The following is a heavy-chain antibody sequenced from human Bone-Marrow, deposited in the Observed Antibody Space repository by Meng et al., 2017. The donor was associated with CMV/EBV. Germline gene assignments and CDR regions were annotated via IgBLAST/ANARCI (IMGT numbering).Heavy chain of an antibody. CDR3: AKGSSEYSNNWFDS. Sequence: AASGFTFSNYAMHWVRQAPGKGLEWVAVISYDGSNKYYVDSVKGRFTISRDKSQNTLYLQMDSLRAEDTAIYYCAKGSSEYSNNWFDSWGQGTLVTSPQ. D-gene: IGHD6-6*01. V-gene: IGHV3-30*18. J-gene: IGHJ5*01. CDR1: GFTFSNYA. CDR2: ISYDGSNK.